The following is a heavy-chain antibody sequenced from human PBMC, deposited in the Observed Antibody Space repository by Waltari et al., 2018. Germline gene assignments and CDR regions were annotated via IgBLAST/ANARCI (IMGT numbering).Heavy chain of an antibody. J-gene: IGHJ3*02. CDR1: GYTFTDYY. CDR3: ATDREYYDFWSDAFDI. CDR2: CDPANGET. Sequence: EVQLVQSGAEVKKPGATVKISCKASGYTFTDYYMHWVQQAPGKGLEWMGRCDPANGETIYAEKFQCRVTITADTSTDTAYMELSSLRSEDTAVYYCATDREYYDFWSDAFDIWGQGTMVTVSS. D-gene: IGHD3-3*01. V-gene: IGHV1-69-2*01.